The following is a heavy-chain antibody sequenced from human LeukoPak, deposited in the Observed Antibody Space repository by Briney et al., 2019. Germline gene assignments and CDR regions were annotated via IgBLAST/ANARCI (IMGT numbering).Heavy chain of an antibody. CDR2: INPSSGGT. CDR1: GYTFTTYH. V-gene: IGHV1-46*01. D-gene: IGHD2-8*01. Sequence: ASVKVSCKASGYTFTTYHMHWVRQAPGQGLEWMGKINPSSGGTGYAQKFQGRVTMTRDTSTSTVYMELTSLRSEDTAVYYCARDGLYCTNGVCSSDIWGQGTLVTVSS. J-gene: IGHJ3*02. CDR3: ARDGLYCTNGVCSSDI.